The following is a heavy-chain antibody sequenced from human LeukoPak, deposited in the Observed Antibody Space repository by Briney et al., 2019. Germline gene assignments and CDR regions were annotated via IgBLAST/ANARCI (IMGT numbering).Heavy chain of an antibody. D-gene: IGHD6-6*01. CDR1: GFTFSNYW. Sequence: PGGSLRLSCAASGFTFSNYWMSWVRQAPGKGLEWVANIKQDGSVKYYVDSVKGQFTISRDNPKNSLSLQMNSLRAEDTAVYYCARIGYSSSSLDYWGQGTLLVTVSS. V-gene: IGHV3-7*01. CDR2: IKQDGSVK. J-gene: IGHJ4*02. CDR3: ARIGYSSSSLDY.